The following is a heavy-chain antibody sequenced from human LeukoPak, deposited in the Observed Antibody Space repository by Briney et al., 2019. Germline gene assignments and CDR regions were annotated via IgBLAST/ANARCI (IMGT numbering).Heavy chain of an antibody. CDR1: GFTFSSYS. Sequence: PGGSLRLSCAASGFTFSSYSLNWVRQAPGKGLEWVSPISGSSGYIYYADSVKGRFAIPRDNAKNSLYLQMNSLRAEDTAVYYCARDRQGYYSHDYWGQGTLVTVSS. V-gene: IGHV3-21*01. CDR3: ARDRQGYYSHDY. D-gene: IGHD2-15*01. CDR2: ISGSSGYI. J-gene: IGHJ4*02.